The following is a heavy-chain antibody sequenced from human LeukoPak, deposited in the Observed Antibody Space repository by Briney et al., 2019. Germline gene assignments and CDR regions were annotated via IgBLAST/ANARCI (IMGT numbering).Heavy chain of an antibody. V-gene: IGHV3-30*04. CDR1: GFTFSTFV. CDR3: ARGGYGSGSYSYYFYGMDV. Sequence: PGRSLRLSCAASGFTFSTFVMHWVRQAPGKGLEWVAVISYDGSNKFYADSVKGRFTISRDNSKNTLYLQMNSSRAEDTAVYYCARGGYGSGSYSYYFYGMDVWGQGTTVTVSS. CDR2: ISYDGSNK. D-gene: IGHD3-10*01. J-gene: IGHJ6*02.